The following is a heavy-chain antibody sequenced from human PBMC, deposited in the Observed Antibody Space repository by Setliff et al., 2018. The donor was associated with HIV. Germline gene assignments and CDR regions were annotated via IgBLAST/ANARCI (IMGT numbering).Heavy chain of an antibody. CDR1: GYTLNNYG. J-gene: IGHJ4*02. D-gene: IGHD5-12*01. CDR2: INTHSGYT. Sequence: ASVKVSCKASGYTLNNYGISWVRQAPGQGLEWMGWINTHSGYTNYAQNVQGRVTVTMDTSTSTAYMELRSLKSDDTAVYYCARGKTWLRFLDYWGQGTLVTV. CDR3: ARGKTWLRFLDY. V-gene: IGHV1-18*01.